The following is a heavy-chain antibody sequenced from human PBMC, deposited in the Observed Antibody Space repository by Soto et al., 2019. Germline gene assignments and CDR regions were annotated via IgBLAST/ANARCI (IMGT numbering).Heavy chain of an antibody. CDR3: ASEDTAMDNWFDP. CDR1: GGTFSSYA. D-gene: IGHD5-18*01. Sequence: QVQLVQSGAEAKKPRSSVKVSCKASGGTFSSYAISWVRQAPGQGLEWMGGIIPIFGTANYAQKFQGRVTITADESTSTAYMELSSLRYEDTAVYYCASEDTAMDNWFDPWGQGTLVTVSS. CDR2: IIPIFGTA. V-gene: IGHV1-69*01. J-gene: IGHJ5*02.